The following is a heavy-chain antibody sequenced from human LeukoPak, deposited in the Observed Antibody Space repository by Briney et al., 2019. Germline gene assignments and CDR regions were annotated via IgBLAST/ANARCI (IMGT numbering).Heavy chain of an antibody. J-gene: IGHJ4*02. D-gene: IGHD5-18*01. V-gene: IGHV3-48*03. CDR2: IGSSGSTV. Sequence: GGSLRLSCAASGFSFSSYEINWVRQAPGKGLEWVSYIGSSGSTVYYADSVKGRFTISRDNAKNSLHLQMSSLRAEDTAVYYCATSPVYSYGHPYYFDYWGQGTLVTVSS. CDR3: ATSPVYSYGHPYYFDY. CDR1: GFSFSSYE.